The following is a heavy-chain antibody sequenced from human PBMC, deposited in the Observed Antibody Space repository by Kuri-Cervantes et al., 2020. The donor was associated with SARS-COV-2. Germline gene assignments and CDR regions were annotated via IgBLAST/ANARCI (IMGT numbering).Heavy chain of an antibody. D-gene: IGHD7-27*01. CDR2: IYSGGNT. V-gene: IGHV3-66*02. Sequence: GESLKISCAASGFTVSSNYMSWVRQAPGKGLEWVSVIYSGGNTDYADSVKGRFTISRDNSKNTLYLQMNSLRAEDTAVYYCAGTNWGKTYFDYWGQGTLVPSPQ. CDR1: GFTVSSNY. CDR3: AGTNWGKTYFDY. J-gene: IGHJ4*02.